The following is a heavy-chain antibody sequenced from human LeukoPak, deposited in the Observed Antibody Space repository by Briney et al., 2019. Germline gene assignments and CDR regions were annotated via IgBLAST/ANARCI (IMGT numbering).Heavy chain of an antibody. D-gene: IGHD7-27*01. V-gene: IGHV4-38-2*02. J-gene: IGHJ2*01. Sequence: PSETLSLTCSVSGYSISSGYYWSWIRQPPGKGLEWIGYIYYSGSTYYNPSLKSRVTISVGTSKTQFSLKLSSVTAADTAVYYCARGQKTGWPWYFDLWGRGTLVTVSS. CDR3: ARGQKTGWPWYFDL. CDR1: GYSISSGYY. CDR2: IYYSGST.